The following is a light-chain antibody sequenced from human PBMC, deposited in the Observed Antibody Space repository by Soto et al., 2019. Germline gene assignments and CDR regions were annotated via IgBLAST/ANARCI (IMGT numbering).Light chain of an antibody. Sequence: EIVLTQSPGTLSLSPGERATLSCKASQRVSSNFLACSQRNPGQPPRLLIYGASYRATAIPYRFSGSGSGTDFTLIITRLEAEDFAVYYCQQYGTSPPTFDQGTKVEI. CDR3: QQYGTSPPT. CDR1: QRVSSNF. J-gene: IGKJ1*01. V-gene: IGKV3-20*01. CDR2: GAS.